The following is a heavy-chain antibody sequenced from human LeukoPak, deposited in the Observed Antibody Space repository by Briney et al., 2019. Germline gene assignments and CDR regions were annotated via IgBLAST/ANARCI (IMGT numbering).Heavy chain of an antibody. Sequence: PGGSLRLSCAASGFTFSSYAMSWVRQTPGKGLQWVSAISGGGSTYYADSVKGRFTISRDNSKNTLYLQMNSLRAGDTAVYYCAKAMGATLFDYWGQGTLVTVSS. J-gene: IGHJ4*02. V-gene: IGHV3-23*01. CDR1: GFTFSSYA. D-gene: IGHD1-26*01. CDR2: ISGGGST. CDR3: AKAMGATLFDY.